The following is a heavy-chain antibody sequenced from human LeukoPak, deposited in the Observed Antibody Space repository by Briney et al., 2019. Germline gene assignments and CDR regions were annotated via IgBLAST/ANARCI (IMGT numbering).Heavy chain of an antibody. CDR1: GFTFSTYW. CDR3: ARGGSYYFDY. CDR2: IKQDGSEK. Sequence: GGSLRLSCAASGFTFSTYWMSWVRQAPGKGLEWVANIKQDGSEKYYADSVKGRFTVSRDNAKNSLYLQMNNLRAEDTAVYYCARGGSYYFDYWGQGTLVTVSS. V-gene: IGHV3-7*01. D-gene: IGHD1-26*01. J-gene: IGHJ4*02.